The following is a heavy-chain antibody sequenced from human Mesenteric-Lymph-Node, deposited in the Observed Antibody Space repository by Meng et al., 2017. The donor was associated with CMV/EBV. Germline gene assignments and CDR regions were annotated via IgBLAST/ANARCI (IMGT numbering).Heavy chain of an antibody. V-gene: IGHV3-23*03. D-gene: IGHD1-14*01. J-gene: IGHJ4*02. CDR1: GFTFGDYA. CDR2: LYSDGSTLGAYT. Sequence: GGSLRLSCTASGFTFGDYAMNWVRQTPGKGLEWVSVLYSDGSTLGAYTHYADSVKGRFTISRDNSKNTLYLQMNSLRAEDTAVYYCASHTHYAGNPPGTHNCWGQGTLVTVSS. CDR3: ASHTHYAGNPPGTHNC.